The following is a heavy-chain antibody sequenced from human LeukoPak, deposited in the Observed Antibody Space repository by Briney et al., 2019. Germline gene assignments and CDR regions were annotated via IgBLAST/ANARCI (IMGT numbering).Heavy chain of an antibody. D-gene: IGHD1-20*01. CDR3: ARDIAITNFDY. Sequence: ASVKVSCKASGYTFTNYAIHWVRQAPGQRLEWMSWTTPGDGYTRYSQKFQGRVTITSDTSASTAYMELRSLRSDDTAVYYCARDIAITNFDYWGQGTLVTVSS. V-gene: IGHV1-3*01. CDR1: GYTFTNYA. CDR2: TTPGDGYT. J-gene: IGHJ4*02.